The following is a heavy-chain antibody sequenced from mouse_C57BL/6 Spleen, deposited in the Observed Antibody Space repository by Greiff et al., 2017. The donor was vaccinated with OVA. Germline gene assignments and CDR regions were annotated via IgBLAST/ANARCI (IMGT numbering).Heavy chain of an antibody. D-gene: IGHD4-1*01. J-gene: IGHJ2*01. CDR2: ISYSGST. Sequence: EVQLQQSGPGLAKPSQTLSLTCSVTGYSITSDYWTWIRKFPGNKLEYMGYISYSGSTYYNPSLKSRISITRDTSKNQYYLQLNSVTTEDTATYYCARAGANWDFDYWGQGTTLTVSS. CDR3: ARAGANWDFDY. CDR1: GYSITSDY. V-gene: IGHV3-8*01.